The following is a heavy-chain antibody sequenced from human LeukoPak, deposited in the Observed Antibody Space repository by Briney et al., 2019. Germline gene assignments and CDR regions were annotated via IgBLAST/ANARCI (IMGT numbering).Heavy chain of an antibody. CDR3: ARDRLTSGSYFFDY. CDR2: ISGRSSTI. CDR1: AFTFSDYS. D-gene: IGHD1-26*01. Sequence: GGSLRLSCAASAFTFSDYSMNWVRQAPGKGLEWISYISGRSSTIYYADSVRGRLTISRDNAKNSMYLQMNSLRAEDTAVYYCARDRLTSGSYFFDYWGQGTLVTVSS. J-gene: IGHJ4*02. V-gene: IGHV3-48*01.